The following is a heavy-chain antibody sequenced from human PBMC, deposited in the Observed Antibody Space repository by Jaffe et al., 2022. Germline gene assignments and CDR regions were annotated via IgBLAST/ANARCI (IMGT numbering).Heavy chain of an antibody. D-gene: IGHD5-18*01. CDR3: AGGAVTARYYYYYYYMDV. V-gene: IGHV3-30*02. CDR2: IRYDGSNK. J-gene: IGHJ6*03. CDR1: GFTFSSYG. Sequence: QVQLVESGGGVVQPGGSLRLSCAASGFTFSSYGMHWVRQAPGKGLEWVAFIRYDGSNKYYADSVKGRFTISRDNSKNTLYLQMNSLRAEDTAVYYCAGGAVTARYYYYYYYMDVWGKGTTVTVSS.